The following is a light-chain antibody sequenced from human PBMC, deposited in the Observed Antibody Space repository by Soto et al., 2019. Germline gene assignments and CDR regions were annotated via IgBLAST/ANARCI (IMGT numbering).Light chain of an antibody. CDR3: QQYGNSPPNT. CDR1: QSVSSSY. CDR2: GAS. Sequence: ESVLTQSAGTLSLSPGERATLSCRASQSVSSSYLAWYQQKPGQAPRLLIYGASSRATGIPDRFSGSGSGTDFTLTISRLEPEDFAVYFCQQYGNSPPNTFGQGTKVDIK. V-gene: IGKV3-20*01. J-gene: IGKJ2*01.